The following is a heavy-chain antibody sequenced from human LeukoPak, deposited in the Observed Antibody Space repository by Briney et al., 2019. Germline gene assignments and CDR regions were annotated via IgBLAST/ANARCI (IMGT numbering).Heavy chain of an antibody. V-gene: IGHV3-23*01. D-gene: IGHD3-22*01. J-gene: IGHJ4*02. Sequence: GGSLRLSCVASGFTFTNYAMSWVRQAPGKGLEWVSGIFGNTGSTYYADSVKGRVTVSRDNSRNTVYLQMNSLRAEDTAVYYCAKDRTYRSGFSAYCFSPPLQQLWGQGTLVTVS. CDR1: GFTFTNYA. CDR2: IFGNTGST. CDR3: AKDRTYRSGFSAYCFSPPLQQL.